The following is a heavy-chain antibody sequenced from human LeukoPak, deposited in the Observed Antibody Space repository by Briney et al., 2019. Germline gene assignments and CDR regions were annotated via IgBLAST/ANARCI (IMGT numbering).Heavy chain of an antibody. CDR2: ISSSSSYI. J-gene: IGHJ5*02. CDR1: GFTFSSYS. D-gene: IGHD2-2*03. CDR3: ARDGYCSSTSCYPGAAS. V-gene: IGHV3-21*01. Sequence: PGGSLRLSCAASGFTFSSYSMNWVHQAPGKGLEWVSSISSSSSYIYYADSVKGRFTISRDNAKNSLYLQMNSLRAEDTAVYYCARDGYCSSTSCYPGAASWGQGTLVTVSS.